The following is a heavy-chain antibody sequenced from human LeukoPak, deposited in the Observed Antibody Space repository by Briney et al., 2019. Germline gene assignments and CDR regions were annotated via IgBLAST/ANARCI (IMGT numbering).Heavy chain of an antibody. J-gene: IGHJ4*02. CDR2: IYNSGSP. CDR1: GGSISTDY. V-gene: IGHV4-59*01. D-gene: IGHD3-3*01. Sequence: NPSETLSLTCSVSGGSISTDYWSWIRQTPVKGLEEIGYIYNSGSPNYNPSLEGRVTMSIDTSKNHFSLKLSSVTAADTAVYYCTRGRYYEPIDSWGQGTLVTVSS. CDR3: TRGRYYEPIDS.